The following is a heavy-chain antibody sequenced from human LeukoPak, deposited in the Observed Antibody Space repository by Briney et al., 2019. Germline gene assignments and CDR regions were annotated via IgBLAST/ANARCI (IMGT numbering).Heavy chain of an antibody. D-gene: IGHD3-10*01. CDR2: ISYDGSNK. CDR3: AKDRGYYAPFDY. Sequence: GGSLRLSCAASGFTFSSYAMHWVRQAPGKGLEWVAVISYDGSNKYYADSVKGRFTISRDNSKNTLYLQMNSLRAEDTAVYYCAKDRGYYAPFDYWGQGTLVTVSS. V-gene: IGHV3-30*04. J-gene: IGHJ4*02. CDR1: GFTFSSYA.